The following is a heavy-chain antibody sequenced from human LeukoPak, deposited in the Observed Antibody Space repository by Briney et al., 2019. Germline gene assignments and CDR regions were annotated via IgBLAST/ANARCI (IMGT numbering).Heavy chain of an antibody. CDR1: GFTFSSYA. Sequence: PGGSLRLSCAGSGFTFSSYAMSWVRQAPGKGLEWVSAISHSSSGTYYVDSVKGRFTISRDNSKNTLYMQMNSLRAEDTAVYYCARKNDILTSYPPDYYYYGMDVWGQGTTVTVSS. CDR2: ISHSSSGT. V-gene: IGHV3-23*01. D-gene: IGHD3-9*01. CDR3: ARKNDILTSYPPDYYYYGMDV. J-gene: IGHJ6*02.